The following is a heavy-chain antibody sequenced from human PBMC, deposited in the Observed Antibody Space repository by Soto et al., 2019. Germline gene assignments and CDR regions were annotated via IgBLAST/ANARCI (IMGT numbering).Heavy chain of an antibody. CDR1: GDSVSSNSAA. V-gene: IGHV6-1*01. Sequence: SQTLSLTCAISGDSVSSNSAAWHWIRQSPSRGLEWLGKTYYRSEWYNDYAESVKSRISINPDTSKNQFSLHLKSVTPEETVVYYWAREFYHIHDAFDTWGQGTMVTVSS. CDR3: AREFYHIHDAFDT. CDR2: TYYRSEWYN. J-gene: IGHJ3*02. D-gene: IGHD2-21*01.